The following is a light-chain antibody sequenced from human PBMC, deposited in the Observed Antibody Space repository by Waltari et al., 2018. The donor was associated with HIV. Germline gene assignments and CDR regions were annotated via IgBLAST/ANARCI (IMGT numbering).Light chain of an antibody. CDR1: KLGDQY. CDR3: QAWDSSTAV. Sequence: SYELTQPPSVSVSPGQTATITCPGDKLGDQYVFWYQQKPGQSPVLVISQDIKRPSGIPELFSGSNSGNTATLTISGTQAMDEADYYCQAWDSSTAVFGTGTKVTVL. CDR2: QDI. V-gene: IGLV3-1*01. J-gene: IGLJ1*01.